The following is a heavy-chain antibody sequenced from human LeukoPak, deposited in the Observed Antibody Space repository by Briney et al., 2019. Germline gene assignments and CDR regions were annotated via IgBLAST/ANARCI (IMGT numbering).Heavy chain of an antibody. J-gene: IGHJ4*02. CDR3: AKCARYSGYDSDFDY. D-gene: IGHD5-12*01. CDR2: ISASGGST. Sequence: GGSLRLSCAASGFTFSSYAMTWVRQAPGKGLEWVSGISASGGSTNYADSVKGRFTISRDNSKNTLYLQMNSLRAEDTAAYFCAKCARYSGYDSDFDYWGQGTLVTVSS. V-gene: IGHV3-23*01. CDR1: GFTFSSYA.